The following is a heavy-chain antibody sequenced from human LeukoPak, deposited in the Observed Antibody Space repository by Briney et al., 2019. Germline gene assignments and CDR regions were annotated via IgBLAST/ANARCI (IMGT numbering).Heavy chain of an antibody. D-gene: IGHD3-22*01. CDR2: IYPGDSDT. Sequence: GESLKISCKGSGYSFTSYWIGWVCQMPGKGLEWMGIIYPGDSDTRYSPSFQGQVTISADKSISTAYLQWSSLKASDTAMYYCATAYYYDSSGYRFDYWGQGTLDTVSS. CDR1: GYSFTSYW. J-gene: IGHJ4*02. CDR3: ATAYYYDSSGYRFDY. V-gene: IGHV5-51*01.